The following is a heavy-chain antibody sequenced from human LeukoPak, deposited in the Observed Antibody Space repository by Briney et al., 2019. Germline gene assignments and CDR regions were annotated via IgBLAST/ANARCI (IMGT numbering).Heavy chain of an antibody. V-gene: IGHV3-21*06. CDR3: GRAF. CDR1: RFTLSDCD. J-gene: IGHJ4*02. CDR2: ISYRRSHI. Sequence: RGCLRLSCTASRFTLSDCDRNWFRHAPGKGLEWVASISYRRSHIYYADSAKGRFTISRDNAKNSLYLQMNNLRAEDTAVYYCGRAFWGQGTLVTVSS.